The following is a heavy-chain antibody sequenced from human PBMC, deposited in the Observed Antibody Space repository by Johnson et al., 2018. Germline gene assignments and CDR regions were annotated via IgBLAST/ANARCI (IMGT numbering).Heavy chain of an antibody. J-gene: IGHJ6*04. V-gene: IGHV3-9*01. CDR1: GFIFGDYA. D-gene: IGHD6-13*01. CDR2: ISWNGGDL. Sequence: VQLVESGGGLVQPGRSLRLSCAASGFIFGDYAMHWVRQAPGKGLEWVSGISWNGGDLGYADSVKGRFTTSRDNVKNSLDLQMNNLRPEDTALYYCVKDVALRSGWFHYYYAGREVWGEGTAVTVSS. CDR3: VKDVALRSGWFHYYYAGREV.